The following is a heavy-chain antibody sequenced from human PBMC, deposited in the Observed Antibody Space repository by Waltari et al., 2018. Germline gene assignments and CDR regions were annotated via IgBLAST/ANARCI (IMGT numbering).Heavy chain of an antibody. V-gene: IGHV1-69*01. CDR3: ARGVLRYFDWLSKDGMDV. Sequence: QVQLVQSGAEVKKPGSSVKVSCKASGGTFSSYAISWVRQAPGQGLEWMGGIIPIFGTANYAQKFQGRVTITADESTSTAYMELSSLRSEDTAVYYCARGVLRYFDWLSKDGMDVWGQGTTVTVSS. J-gene: IGHJ6*02. CDR1: GGTFSSYA. CDR2: IIPIFGTA. D-gene: IGHD3-9*01.